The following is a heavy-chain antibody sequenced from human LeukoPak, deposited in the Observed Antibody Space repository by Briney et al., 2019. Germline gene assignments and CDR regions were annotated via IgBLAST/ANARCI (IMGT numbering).Heavy chain of an antibody. Sequence: SETLSLTCTVSGYSISSGYYWGWIRQPPGKGLEWIGSIYHSGSTYYNPSLKSRVTISVDTSKNQFSLKLSSVTAADTAVYYCARAGYYYGSGSYYDGNDAFDIWGQGTMVTVSS. V-gene: IGHV4-38-2*02. J-gene: IGHJ3*02. CDR3: ARAGYYYGSGSYYDGNDAFDI. CDR2: IYHSGST. D-gene: IGHD3-10*01. CDR1: GYSISSGYY.